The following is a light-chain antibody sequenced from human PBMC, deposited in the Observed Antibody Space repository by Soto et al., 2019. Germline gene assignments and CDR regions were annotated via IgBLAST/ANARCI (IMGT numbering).Light chain of an antibody. J-gene: IGKJ1*01. V-gene: IGKV3-20*01. CDR3: QQYCSLVT. CDR2: GTS. Sequence: LKQSPRTLSLYPGERATLSCRASQSVSSSYLAWYQHKPGRAPRLLIDGTSSRATGIPDRFSGSGSGTDFTLTISRLEPEDLAVYYCQQYCSLVTFGQGTKVDIK. CDR1: QSVSSSY.